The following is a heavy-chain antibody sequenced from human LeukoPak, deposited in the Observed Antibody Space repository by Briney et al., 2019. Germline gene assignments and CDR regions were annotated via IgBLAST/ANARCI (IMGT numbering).Heavy chain of an antibody. CDR1: GGSFSGYY. CDR2: IYYSGST. CDR3: ARDTKYYYGSGSYYRGLNWFDP. D-gene: IGHD3-10*01. J-gene: IGHJ5*02. V-gene: IGHV4-34*01. Sequence: SETLSLTCAVYGGSFSGYYWGWIRQPPGKGLEWIGSIYYSGSTYYNPSLKSRVTISVDTSKNQFSLKLSSVTAADTAVYYCARDTKYYYGSGSYYRGLNWFDPWGQGTLVTVSS.